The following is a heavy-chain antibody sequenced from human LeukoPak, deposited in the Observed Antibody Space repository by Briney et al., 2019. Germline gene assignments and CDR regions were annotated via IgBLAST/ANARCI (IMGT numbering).Heavy chain of an antibody. CDR2: IIPIFGTA. CDR1: GGTFISYA. J-gene: IGHJ6*02. D-gene: IGHD4-17*01. CDR3: AGLNYGDYNRYYYYGMDV. Sequence: SVKVSCKASGGTFISYAISWVRQAPGQGLEWMGGIIPIFGTANYAQKFQGRVTITADESTSTAYMELSSLRSEDTAVYYCAGLNYGDYNRYYYYGMDVWGQGTTVTVSS. V-gene: IGHV1-69*13.